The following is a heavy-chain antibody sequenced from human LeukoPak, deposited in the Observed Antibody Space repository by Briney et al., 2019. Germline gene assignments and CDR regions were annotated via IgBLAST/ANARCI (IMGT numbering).Heavy chain of an antibody. CDR1: GGSISSYY. J-gene: IGHJ4*02. D-gene: IGHD5-24*01. Sequence: PSETLSLTCTVSGGSISSYYWSWIRQPPGKGLEWLGYIYYSGSTNYNPSLKSRVTISVDTSKNQFSLKLSSVTGADTAVYYCARGEMATMRGIDYWGQGTLVTVSS. CDR2: IYYSGST. V-gene: IGHV4-59*01. CDR3: ARGEMATMRGIDY.